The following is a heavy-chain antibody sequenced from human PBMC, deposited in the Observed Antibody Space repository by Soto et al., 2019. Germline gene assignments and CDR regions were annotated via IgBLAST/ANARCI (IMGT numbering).Heavy chain of an antibody. J-gene: IGHJ6*02. D-gene: IGHD6-19*01. Sequence: PGGSLRLSCAASGFTFSSYAMNWVSQAPGKGLEWVSAISGSGGSTYYADSVKGRFTISRDNSKNTLYLQMNSLRAEDTAVYYCARGAYSSGWYEVYYGMDVWGQGTTVTVSS. CDR1: GFTFSSYA. CDR3: ARGAYSSGWYEVYYGMDV. CDR2: ISGSGGST. V-gene: IGHV3-23*01.